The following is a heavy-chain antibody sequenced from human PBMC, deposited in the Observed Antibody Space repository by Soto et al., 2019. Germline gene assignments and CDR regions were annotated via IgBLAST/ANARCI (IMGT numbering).Heavy chain of an antibody. Sequence: TLSLTCTVSGGSISSGGYYWSWIRQHPGKGLEWIGYIYYNGNTYYNPSLKSRVTISLDTSKNQLSLKLNSVTAADTAVYYCASAVRSWFYFDYWGQGALVTVS. CDR1: GGSISSGGYY. J-gene: IGHJ4*02. CDR2: IYYNGNT. CDR3: ASAVRSWFYFDY. V-gene: IGHV4-31*03. D-gene: IGHD6-13*01.